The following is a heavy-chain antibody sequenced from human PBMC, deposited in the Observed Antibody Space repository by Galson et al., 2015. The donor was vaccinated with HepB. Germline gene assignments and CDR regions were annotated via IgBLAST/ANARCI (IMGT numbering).Heavy chain of an antibody. CDR2: ISSNSRTI. J-gene: IGHJ4*02. D-gene: IGHD6-19*01. CDR1: GFIFSDYN. Sequence: SLRLSCAASGFIFSDYNMNWVRQAPGKGLEWVSYISSNSRTIHYADSVKGRFTISRDNAKNSLHLQMNSLSAEDTAVYYCAREGGIAVAGAWGQGILVTVSS. V-gene: IGHV3-48*03. CDR3: AREGGIAVAGA.